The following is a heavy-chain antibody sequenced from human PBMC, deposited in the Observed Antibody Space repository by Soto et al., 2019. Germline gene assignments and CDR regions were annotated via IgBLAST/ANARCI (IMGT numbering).Heavy chain of an antibody. CDR1: GGTFSSYT. J-gene: IGHJ4*02. Sequence: QVQLVQSGAEVKKPGSSVKVSCKASGGTFSSYTISWVRQAPGQGLEWMGRIIPILGIANYAQKFQGRVTITADKSTSTAYMELSSLRSEDTAVYYCARGPLVPMVRGFCDYWGQGTLVTVSS. V-gene: IGHV1-69*02. CDR3: ARGPLVPMVRGFCDY. CDR2: IIPILGIA. D-gene: IGHD3-10*01.